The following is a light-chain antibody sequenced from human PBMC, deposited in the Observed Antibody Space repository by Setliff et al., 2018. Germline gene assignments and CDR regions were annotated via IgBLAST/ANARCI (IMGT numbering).Light chain of an antibody. CDR2: DVS. CDR1: SSDVGGYNY. V-gene: IGLV2-11*01. CDR3: CSYAGSYTYV. Sequence: QSALTQPRSVSGSPGQSVTISCTGTSSDVGGYNYVSWYQQHPGKAPKVMIYDVSKRPSGVPDRFSGSKSGITASLTISGLQAEDEADYYCCSYAGSYTYVFGTGTKV. J-gene: IGLJ1*01.